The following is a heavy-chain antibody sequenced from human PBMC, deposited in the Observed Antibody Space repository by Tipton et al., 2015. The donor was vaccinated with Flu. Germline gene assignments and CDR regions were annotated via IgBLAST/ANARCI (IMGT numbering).Heavy chain of an antibody. V-gene: IGHV1-18*01. CDR1: GYTFSNYG. J-gene: IGHJ6*02. D-gene: IGHD1-26*01. Sequence: QLVQSGVEVKKPGASVKVSCKASGYTFSNYGITWLRQAPGQGLEWMGWISGYDGDTNYAEKLQGRVTMTTDTSTNTAYMELRSLKSDDTAMYYCARDRGSYNIHLEYHYYYGMDVWGQGTTVTVSS. CDR3: ARDRGSYNIHLEYHYYYGMDV. CDR2: ISGYDGDT.